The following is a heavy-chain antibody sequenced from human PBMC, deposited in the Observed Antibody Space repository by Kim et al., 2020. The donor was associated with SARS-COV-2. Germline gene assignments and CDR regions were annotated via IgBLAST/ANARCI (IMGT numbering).Heavy chain of an antibody. CDR1: GIPFSNAW. CDR3: TTVSMR. D-gene: IGHD2-2*01. J-gene: IGHJ4*02. CDR2: IKSKTDGGTA. V-gene: IGHV3-15*01. Sequence: GGSLRLSCAVSGIPFSNAWMNWVRQTPGKGLEWIGRIKSKTDGGTADYAATVKGRFTISRDDSKNTLYLLMNSLKTEDSGVYYCTTVSMRWGQGTLVTVSS.